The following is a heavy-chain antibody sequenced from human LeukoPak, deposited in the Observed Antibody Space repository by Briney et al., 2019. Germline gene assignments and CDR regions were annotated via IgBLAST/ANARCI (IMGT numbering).Heavy chain of an antibody. V-gene: IGHV3-23*01. CDR1: GFTFTDYA. CDR3: AKDPHPYGDFVGGYHFDY. CDR2: ISYGGDNT. D-gene: IGHD4-17*01. Sequence: GGSLRLSCAASGFTFTDYAMNWVRQAPGKGLEWVSGISYGGDNTYYADSVKGRFTISRDNPRNTLNLALNSLRAEDTAVYYCAKDPHPYGDFVGGYHFDYWGRGTLVTVSS. J-gene: IGHJ4*02.